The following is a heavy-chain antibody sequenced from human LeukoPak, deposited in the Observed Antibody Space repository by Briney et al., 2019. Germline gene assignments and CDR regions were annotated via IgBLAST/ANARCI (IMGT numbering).Heavy chain of an antibody. D-gene: IGHD3-16*01. Sequence: GASVKVSCKASGYTFTSYFMHWVRQAPGRGLEWMGIINPSAGNTRYAQKFQGRVTLTRDTSTSTVYMELSSLRSEDTAVYYCAREEEGGTFDYWGQGTLVTVSS. CDR3: AREEEGGTFDY. J-gene: IGHJ4*02. V-gene: IGHV1-46*01. CDR2: INPSAGNT. CDR1: GYTFTSYF.